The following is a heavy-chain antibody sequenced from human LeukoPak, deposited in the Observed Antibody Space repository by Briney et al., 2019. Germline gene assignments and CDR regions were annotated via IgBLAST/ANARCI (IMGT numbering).Heavy chain of an antibody. CDR3: ASALYYYYGMDV. Sequence: GSLRLSCAASGFTFSSYSMNWVRQAPGKGLEWIGEINHSGSTNYNPSLKSRVTISVDTSKNQFSLKLSSVTAADTAVYYCASALYYYYGMDVWGQGTTVTVSS. CDR1: GFTFSSYS. V-gene: IGHV4-34*01. J-gene: IGHJ6*02. CDR2: INHSGST.